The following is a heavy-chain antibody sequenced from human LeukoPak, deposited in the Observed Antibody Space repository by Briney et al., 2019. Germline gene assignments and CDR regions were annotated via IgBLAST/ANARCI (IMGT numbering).Heavy chain of an antibody. V-gene: IGHV3-48*04. CDR2: ISSSSSTI. Sequence: PGGSLRLSCAPSGFTFSTYSMNWVRQAPGKGLEWVSYISSSSSTIYYADSLKGRFTISRDNAKNSLFLQMNSLRAEDTAVYYCARGRYIVGALYFDSWGQGTRVTVSS. CDR3: ARGRYIVGALYFDS. J-gene: IGHJ4*02. CDR1: GFTFSTYS. D-gene: IGHD1-26*01.